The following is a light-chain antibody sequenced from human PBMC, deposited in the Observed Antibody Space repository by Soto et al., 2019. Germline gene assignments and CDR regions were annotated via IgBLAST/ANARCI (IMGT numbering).Light chain of an antibody. CDR3: QQYNELSTLT. J-gene: IGKJ5*01. CDR1: QSLSSSQ. Sequence: IVWTQSPCTLSLSPGERATLSCRASQSLSSSQLAWYQQKPGQAPRLVSYAASTRATGIPDRFSGSVSGTEFTLTISCLQSADFAVYDCQQYNELSTLTFGQGTRLEIK. CDR2: AAS. V-gene: IGKV3-20*01.